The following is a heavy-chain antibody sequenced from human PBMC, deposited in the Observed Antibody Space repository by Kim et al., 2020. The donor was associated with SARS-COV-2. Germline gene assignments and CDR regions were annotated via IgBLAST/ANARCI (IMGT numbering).Heavy chain of an antibody. V-gene: IGHV3-30*18. CDR3: AKDHCSSTSCYPPGIGYG. CDR2: ISYDGSNK. D-gene: IGHD2-2*01. J-gene: IGHJ6*01. CDR1: GFTFSSYG. Sequence: GSLRLSCAASGFTFSSYGMHWVRQAPGKGLEWVAVISYDGSNKYYADSVKGRFTISRDNSKNTLYLQMNSLRAEDTAVYYCAKDHCSSTSCYPPGIGYG.